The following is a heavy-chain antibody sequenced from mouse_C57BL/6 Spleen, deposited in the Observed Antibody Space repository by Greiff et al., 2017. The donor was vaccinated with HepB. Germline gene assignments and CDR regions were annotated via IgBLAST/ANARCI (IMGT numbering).Heavy chain of an antibody. CDR1: GYTFTSYW. J-gene: IGHJ2*01. D-gene: IGHD2-2*01. Sequence: QVQLQQPGAELVKPGASVKVSCKASGYTFTSYWMHWVKQRPGQGLEWIGRIHPSDSDTNYNQKFKGKATLTVDKSSSTAYMQLSSLTSEDSAVYYCAMDYAYLHFDYWGQGTTLTVSS. V-gene: IGHV1-74*01. CDR2: IHPSDSDT. CDR3: AMDYAYLHFDY.